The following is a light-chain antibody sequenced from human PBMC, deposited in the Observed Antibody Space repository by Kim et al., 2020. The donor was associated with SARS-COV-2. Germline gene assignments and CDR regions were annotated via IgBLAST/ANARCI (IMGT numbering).Light chain of an antibody. CDR2: SNI. J-gene: IGLJ2*01. CDR1: SSNIGGNY. CDR3: EAWVDGLTGL. Sequence: QSVLTQPPSASGTPGQRVNISCSGSSSNIGGNYVYWYQHLPGTAPKLLIYSNIQRPSGVPDRFSGSKSGTSAYLAISGLRSEDEADYYCEAWVDGLTGLFGGGTELTFL. V-gene: IGLV1-47*02.